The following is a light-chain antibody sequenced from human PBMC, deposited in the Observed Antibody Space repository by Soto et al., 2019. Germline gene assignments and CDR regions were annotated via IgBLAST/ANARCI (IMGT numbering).Light chain of an antibody. Sequence: EIVLTQSPGTLSLSPGERATLSCRASQSVSGRYLAWYQQIPGQAPRLLIYGASSRATGIPDRFSGSGSGTDFPLAISRLEPEDFAVYYCQQYGNSPGTFGQGTKLEIK. V-gene: IGKV3-20*01. CDR1: QSVSGRY. CDR3: QQYGNSPGT. J-gene: IGKJ2*01. CDR2: GAS.